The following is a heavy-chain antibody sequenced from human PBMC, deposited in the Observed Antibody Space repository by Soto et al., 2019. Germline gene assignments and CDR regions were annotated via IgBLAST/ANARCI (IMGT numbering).Heavy chain of an antibody. J-gene: IGHJ4*02. V-gene: IGHV3-53*01. Sequence: EVQLVESGGGLIQPGGSLRLSCAVSGFTVSNNYMSWVRQAPGKGLEGVSVIYSGGYTAYGDSVKGRFTISRDNSKNTLYLKMNSRGADAPAVFYWAPDGGGGGYWGQGTLVTVSS. CDR2: IYSGGYT. D-gene: IGHD3-10*01. CDR3: APDGGGGGY. CDR1: GFTVSNNY.